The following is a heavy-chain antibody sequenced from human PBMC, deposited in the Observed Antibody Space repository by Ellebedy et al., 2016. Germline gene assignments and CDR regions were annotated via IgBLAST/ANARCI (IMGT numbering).Heavy chain of an antibody. V-gene: IGHV2-5*01. CDR3: AHRTTVTSVDY. CDR1: GFSLSTSGMT. CDR2: IYWNDDK. Sequence: SGPTLVKPTQTLTLTCTFSGFSLSTSGMTVGFVLPPPVEAPEWLAFIYWNDDKRYSPSLKSRLSITKDTSKNQVVLTMTNMDPVDTATYYCAHRTTVTSVDYWGQGTLVTVSS. J-gene: IGHJ4*02. D-gene: IGHD4-11*01.